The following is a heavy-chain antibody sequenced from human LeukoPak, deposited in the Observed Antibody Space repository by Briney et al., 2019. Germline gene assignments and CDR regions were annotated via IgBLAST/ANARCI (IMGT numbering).Heavy chain of an antibody. CDR2: ISGSGGST. J-gene: IGHJ5*02. D-gene: IGHD6-19*01. Sequence: GGSLRLSCAASGFTFSSYGMHWVRQAPGKGLEWVSAISGSGGSTYYADSVKGRFTISRDNSKNTLYLQMNSLRAEDTAVYYCAKDRGGRWPSWFDPWGQGTLVTVSS. CDR3: AKDRGGRWPSWFDP. V-gene: IGHV3-23*01. CDR1: GFTFSSYG.